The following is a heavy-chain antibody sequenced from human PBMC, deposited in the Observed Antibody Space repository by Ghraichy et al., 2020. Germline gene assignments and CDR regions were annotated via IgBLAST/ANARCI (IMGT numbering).Heavy chain of an antibody. V-gene: IGHV3-23*01. CDR1: GFTFSSYA. CDR2: ISGSAGSA. CDR3: AKYYGSGRYFDYYYMDV. Sequence: LSLTCVASGFTFSSYAMTWVRQAPGKGLEWLEWVSAISGSAGSAYYADSVKGRFTISRDNSKNTLYLQMNSLRAEDTAVYYCAKYYGSGRYFDYYYMDVWGKGTTVTVSS. D-gene: IGHD3-10*01. J-gene: IGHJ6*03.